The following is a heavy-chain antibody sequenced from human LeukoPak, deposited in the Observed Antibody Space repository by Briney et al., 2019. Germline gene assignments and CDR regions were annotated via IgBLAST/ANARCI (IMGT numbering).Heavy chain of an antibody. CDR2: IKSKTYGGTT. J-gene: IGHJ4*02. V-gene: IGHV3-15*07. CDR3: TTDRDALRY. Sequence: GGSLRLSCAASGFTFSDAWMNWVRQAPGKGLEWVGRIKSKTYGGTTDYAAPVKGRFTISRDDSRNTLYLQMDSLKTEDTAVFYCTTDRDALRYWGQGTLVTVSS. CDR1: GFTFSDAW. D-gene: IGHD2-21*02.